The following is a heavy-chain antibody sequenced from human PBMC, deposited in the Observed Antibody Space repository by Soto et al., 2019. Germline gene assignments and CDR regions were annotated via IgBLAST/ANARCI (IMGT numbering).Heavy chain of an antibody. CDR2: IWYDGSNK. J-gene: IGHJ3*02. CDR1: GFTFSSYG. V-gene: IGHV3-33*01. CDR3: ARSIVFDAFYI. D-gene: IGHD3-22*01. Sequence: QVQLVESGGGVVQPGRSLRLSCAASGFTFSSYGMHWVRQAPGQGLEWVAVIWYDGSNKYYADSVKGRFTISRDNSKNTLYRQMNSLRAEDTAVYYCARSIVFDAFYIWGQGTIVTVSS.